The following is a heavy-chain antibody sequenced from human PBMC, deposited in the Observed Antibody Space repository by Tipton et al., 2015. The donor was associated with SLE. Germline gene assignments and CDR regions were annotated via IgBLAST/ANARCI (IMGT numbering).Heavy chain of an antibody. Sequence: LRLSCTVFDGSLSGYYWSWVRQPPGEGLEWIGFISYSGNTYYNASLQSRVTISRDTSKNEFYLKLSSVIAADTAMYYCTRGDFWGQGTLAVVSS. CDR2: ISYSGNT. CDR1: DGSLSGYY. CDR3: TRGDF. V-gene: IGHV4-31*03. J-gene: IGHJ4*02.